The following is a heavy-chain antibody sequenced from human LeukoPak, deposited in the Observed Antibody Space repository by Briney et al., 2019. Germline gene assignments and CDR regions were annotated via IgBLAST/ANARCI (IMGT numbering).Heavy chain of an antibody. V-gene: IGHV1-2*02. Sequence: ASVKVSCKASGYIFTGYYMHWVRQAPGQGLEWMGWINPNSGGTNYAQKFQGRVNMTRDTSISTAYMDLSGLRSDDTAVYYCAFIGPSGTWGQGTLVTVSS. D-gene: IGHD6-13*01. J-gene: IGHJ5*02. CDR1: GYIFTGYY. CDR2: INPNSGGT. CDR3: AFIGPSGT.